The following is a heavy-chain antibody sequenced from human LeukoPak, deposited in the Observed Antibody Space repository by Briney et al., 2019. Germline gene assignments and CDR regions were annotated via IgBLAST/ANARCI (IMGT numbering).Heavy chain of an antibody. J-gene: IGHJ6*02. Sequence: ASVKVSCKASGYTFTSYGISWVRQAPGQGLEWMGWISAYNGNTNYAQKLQGRVTMTTDTSTSTAYMELRSLRSDDTAVYYCARMGVVVPAAPPYYYGVDVWGQGTTVTVSS. D-gene: IGHD2-2*01. CDR2: ISAYNGNT. CDR3: ARMGVVVPAAPPYYYGVDV. V-gene: IGHV1-18*01. CDR1: GYTFTSYG.